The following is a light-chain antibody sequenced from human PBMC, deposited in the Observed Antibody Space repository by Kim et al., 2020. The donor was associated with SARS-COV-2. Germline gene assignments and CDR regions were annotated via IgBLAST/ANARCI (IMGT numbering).Light chain of an antibody. CDR3: QAWDSSAWV. V-gene: IGLV3-9*01. J-gene: IGLJ3*02. CDR1: NIGSKS. Sequence: SYELTQPLSVSVALGQTARITCGGNNIGSKSAHWYQQKPGQAPVLVIFRDSNRPSGIPERFSGSNSGNTATLTISRAQAGDEADYYCQAWDSSAWVCGGG. CDR2: RDS.